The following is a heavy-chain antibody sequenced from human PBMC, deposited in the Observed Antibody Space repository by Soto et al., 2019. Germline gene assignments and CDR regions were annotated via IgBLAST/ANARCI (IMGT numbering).Heavy chain of an antibody. J-gene: IGHJ4*02. Sequence: AGGSLRFSCAASGFTFSSYGMHWVRQAPGKGLEWVAVIWFDGSNKFYADSVKGRFTISRDNSKNTASLQMNSLRDEDSAAYYCATTGPYWGQGTLVTVS. CDR2: IWFDGSNK. CDR3: ATTGPY. CDR1: GFTFSSYG. V-gene: IGHV3-33*01.